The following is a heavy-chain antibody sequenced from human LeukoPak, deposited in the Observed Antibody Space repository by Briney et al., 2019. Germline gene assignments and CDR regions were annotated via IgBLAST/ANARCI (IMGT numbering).Heavy chain of an antibody. CDR1: GGSISSSSYY. J-gene: IGHJ4*02. CDR3: ARLESNYDSSGPPGDY. D-gene: IGHD3-22*01. V-gene: IGHV4-39*07. Sequence: SETLSLTCTVSGGSISSSSYYWGWIRQPPGKGLEWIGNIYYSGSTYPNPALKSRVTISVDTSTNQFSLKLSSVTAADTAVYYCARLESNYDSSGPPGDYWGQGTLVTVSS. CDR2: IYYSGST.